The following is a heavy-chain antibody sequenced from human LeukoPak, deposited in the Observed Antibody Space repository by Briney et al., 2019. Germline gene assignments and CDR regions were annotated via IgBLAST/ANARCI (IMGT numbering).Heavy chain of an antibody. Sequence: GGSLRLSCAASGFTFSRYWMTWVRQAPGKGLDWVANIKEDGSQKYYVDSVKLRFIISRANAKSSLYLQMNSLRAEDTAVYYCARDDRSTRSSFGLDAYDVWGQGTMATVSS. D-gene: IGHD6-6*01. CDR1: GFTFSRYW. CDR2: IKEDGSQK. V-gene: IGHV3-7*01. CDR3: ARDDRSTRSSFGLDAYDV. J-gene: IGHJ3*01.